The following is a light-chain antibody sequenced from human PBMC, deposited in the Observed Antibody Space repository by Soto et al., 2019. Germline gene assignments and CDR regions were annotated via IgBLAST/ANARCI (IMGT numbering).Light chain of an antibody. J-gene: IGLJ1*01. CDR1: SSDVGGYSY. CDR3: ASYTTSSTYV. V-gene: IGLV2-14*01. Sequence: QSVLTQPASVSGSPGQSIAISCTGTSSDVGGYSYVSWYQQQPGKAPKLVISDVSNRPSGVSVRFSGSKSGNTASLTISRLQTEDEADYYCASYTTSSTYVFGTGTKLTVL. CDR2: DVS.